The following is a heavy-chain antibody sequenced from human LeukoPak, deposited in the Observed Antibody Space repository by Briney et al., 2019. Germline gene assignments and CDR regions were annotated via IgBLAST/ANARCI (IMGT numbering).Heavy chain of an antibody. CDR1: GFTFSSYE. CDR2: ITSGASTI. CDR3: ARQDPELAY. Sequence: GGSLRLSCAASGFTFSSYELNWVRQAPGKGLEWVSYITSGASTIYYADSVKGRFTISRDNAKNSLYLQMNSLRVEDTAVYYCARQDPELAYWGQGTLVTVSS. J-gene: IGHJ4*02. D-gene: IGHD1-26*01. V-gene: IGHV3-48*03.